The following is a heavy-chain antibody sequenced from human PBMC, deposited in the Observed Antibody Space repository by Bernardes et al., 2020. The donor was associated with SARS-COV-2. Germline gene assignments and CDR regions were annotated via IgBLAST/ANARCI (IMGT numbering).Heavy chain of an antibody. J-gene: IGHJ5*02. V-gene: IGHV3-23*01. D-gene: IGHD1-7*01. CDR1: GVTISNYD. Sequence: GGSLSLSCAASGVTISNYDMSWVSQVPGRALEWVSAISGGRGSTYYADSVKGRFTISRDNSKNTLYLQMDSLRAEDTAVYYCANVGWNYKFDPWGQGTLVTVAA. CDR2: ISGGRGST. CDR3: ANVGWNYKFDP.